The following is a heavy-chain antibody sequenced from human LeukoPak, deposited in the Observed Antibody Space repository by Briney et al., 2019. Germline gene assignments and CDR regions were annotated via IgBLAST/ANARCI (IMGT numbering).Heavy chain of an antibody. CDR1: VGSFSGYY. Sequence: SETLSLTCAVYVGSFSGYYWSGIRQPPGKGLEWIGEINHSGSTNYNPSLKSRVTISVDTSKNQFSLKLSSVTAADTAVYYCARGFQSRAQSRMVRGVTGMDVWGQGAPVTVSS. D-gene: IGHD3-10*01. CDR3: ARGFQSRAQSRMVRGVTGMDV. CDR2: INHSGST. J-gene: IGHJ6*02. V-gene: IGHV4-34*01.